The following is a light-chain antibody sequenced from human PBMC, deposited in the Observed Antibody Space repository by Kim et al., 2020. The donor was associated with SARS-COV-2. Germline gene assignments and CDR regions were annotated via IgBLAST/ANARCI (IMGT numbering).Light chain of an antibody. CDR3: QQYYNGCALT. CDR1: QSVRSS. V-gene: IGKV3D-15*01. CDR2: EAS. Sequence: EIVTTQSPATLSVSPGERATLSCRASQSVRSSFAWYQQKPGHAPRLLIYEASITATGVPARFTGSGSGTEFTLTISSLQSEDFAVYFCQQYYNGCALTFGGGTKVDIK. J-gene: IGKJ4*01.